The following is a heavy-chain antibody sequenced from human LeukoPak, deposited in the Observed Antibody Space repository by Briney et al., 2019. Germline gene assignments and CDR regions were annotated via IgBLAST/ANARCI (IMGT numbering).Heavy chain of an antibody. CDR1: GFPFRSHW. V-gene: IGHV3-74*01. D-gene: IGHD2-15*01. J-gene: IGHJ4*02. CDR2: ISTDGTTT. CDR3: ARSLGYSSGG. Sequence: PGGSLRLSCAASGFPFRSHWMHWVRQVPGKGLVWVSHISTDGTTTNYADSVKGRFTISRGNAKDTLYLQLDSLRAEDTAIYYCARSLGYSSGGWGQGTLVTVSS.